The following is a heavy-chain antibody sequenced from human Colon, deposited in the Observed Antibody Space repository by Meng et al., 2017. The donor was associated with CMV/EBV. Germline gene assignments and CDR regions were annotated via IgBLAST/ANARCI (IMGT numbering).Heavy chain of an antibody. Sequence: SGPTLVKPTQTLTLTCTFSGFSLSTSGMRVSWIRQPPGKALEWLARIDWDDDQFYSTSPKTRLTISKDTSKNQVVLTMTNMDPVDTATYYCARIHNYYDSSGYYYFDYWGQGTLVTVSS. CDR3: ARIHNYYDSSGYYYFDY. CDR1: GFSLSTSGMR. J-gene: IGHJ4*02. D-gene: IGHD3-22*01. V-gene: IGHV2-70D*14. CDR2: IDWDDDQ.